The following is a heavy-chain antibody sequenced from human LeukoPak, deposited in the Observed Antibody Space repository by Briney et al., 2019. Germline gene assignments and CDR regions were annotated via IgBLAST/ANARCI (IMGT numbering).Heavy chain of an antibody. D-gene: IGHD3-10*01. Sequence: GGSLRLSCEASGFTVIRNYMNWVRQAPGKGLEWVSIIYSGGSTYYANSVKGRFTVSRDNSKNTLYLQMNSLRAEDTAVYYCASGSPGEGTYPYYYYYYMDVWGKGTTVTVSS. CDR1: GFTVIRNY. J-gene: IGHJ6*03. CDR2: IYSGGST. V-gene: IGHV3-53*01. CDR3: ASGSPGEGTYPYYYYYYMDV.